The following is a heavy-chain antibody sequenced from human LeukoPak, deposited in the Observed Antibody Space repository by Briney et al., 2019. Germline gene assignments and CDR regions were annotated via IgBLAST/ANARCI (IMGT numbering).Heavy chain of an antibody. Sequence: GGSLRLSCAASGFTFSSYDMHWVRQAPGKGLERVAVIWYDGSNKYSADSVKGRFTISRENSKNTLYLQMNSLRAEDTAVYYCARAYEGYAYVDYWGQGTLVTVSS. CDR2: IWYDGSNK. CDR1: GFTFSSYD. J-gene: IGHJ4*02. D-gene: IGHD2-15*01. CDR3: ARAYEGYAYVDY. V-gene: IGHV3-33*01.